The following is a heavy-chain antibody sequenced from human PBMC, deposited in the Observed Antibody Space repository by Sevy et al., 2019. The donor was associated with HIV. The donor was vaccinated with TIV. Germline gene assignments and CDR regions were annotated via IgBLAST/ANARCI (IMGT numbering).Heavy chain of an antibody. V-gene: IGHV3-21*01. Sequence: GGSLSLSCAASGFTFSSYSMNWVRQAPGKGLEWVSSISSSSSYIYYADSVKGRFTISRDNAKNSLYLQMNSLRAEDTAVYYCASHTGASGKFDYWGQGTLVTVSS. D-gene: IGHD1-1*01. CDR2: ISSSSSYI. J-gene: IGHJ4*02. CDR1: GFTFSSYS. CDR3: ASHTGASGKFDY.